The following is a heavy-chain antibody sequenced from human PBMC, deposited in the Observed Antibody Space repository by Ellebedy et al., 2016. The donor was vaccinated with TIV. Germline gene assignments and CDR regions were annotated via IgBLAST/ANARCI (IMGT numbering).Heavy chain of an antibody. CDR1: GLTFSGEW. Sequence: PGGSLRLSCVASGLTFSGEWMHWVRQGPGKGLVWVAHIGGDGSSTNYADSVRGRFTISRDNSKNTLYLQMNSLRVEDTAVYYCARDAHFGTGSYDYWGQGALVSVSS. V-gene: IGHV3-74*01. CDR3: ARDAHFGTGSYDY. J-gene: IGHJ4*02. CDR2: IGGDGSST. D-gene: IGHD3-10*01.